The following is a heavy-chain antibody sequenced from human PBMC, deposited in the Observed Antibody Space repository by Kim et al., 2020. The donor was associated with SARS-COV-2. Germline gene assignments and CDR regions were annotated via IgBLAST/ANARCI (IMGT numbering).Heavy chain of an antibody. D-gene: IGHD3-22*01. J-gene: IGHJ5*02. Sequence: SRVTISVDTSKNQFSLKLSSVTAADTAVYYCARGARYYYDSSGLFHWFDPWGQGTLVTVSS. V-gene: IGHV4-34*01. CDR3: ARGARYYYDSSGLFHWFDP.